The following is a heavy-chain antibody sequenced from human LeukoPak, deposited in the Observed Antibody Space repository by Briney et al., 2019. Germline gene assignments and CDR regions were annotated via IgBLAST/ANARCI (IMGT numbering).Heavy chain of an antibody. D-gene: IGHD3-22*01. CDR1: GFTFSSYA. V-gene: IGHV3-23*01. CDR3: ARGNYHAFDI. J-gene: IGHJ3*02. CDR2: IGAGGTFT. Sequence: GGSLRLSCTASGFTFSSYAMNWVRQAPGKGLEWVSGIGAGGTFTYYADSVKGRFTISRDNAKNTLYLQMNSLRAEDTAVYYCARGNYHAFDIWGQGTMVTVSS.